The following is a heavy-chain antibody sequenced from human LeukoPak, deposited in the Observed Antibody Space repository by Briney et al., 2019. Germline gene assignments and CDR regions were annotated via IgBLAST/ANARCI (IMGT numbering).Heavy chain of an antibody. CDR3: ARDYGDYGGNDYYYYYMDV. J-gene: IGHJ6*03. CDR2: INPNSGGT. CDR1: GYTFTGYY. Sequence: ASVKVSCKAPGYTFTGYYMHWVRQAPGQGLEWMGWINPNSGGTNYAQKFQGRVTMTRDTSISTAYMELSRLRSDDTAVYYCARDYGDYGGNDYYYYYMDVWGKGTTVTVSS. V-gene: IGHV1-2*02. D-gene: IGHD4-23*01.